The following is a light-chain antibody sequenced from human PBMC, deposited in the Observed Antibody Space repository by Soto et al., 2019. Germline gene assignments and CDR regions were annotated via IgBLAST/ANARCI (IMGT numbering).Light chain of an antibody. Sequence: EIVLTQSPATLSVSPGERASLSCRASQSLSSNLAWYQQKPGQAPRLLIYGASTRATGIPARFSGSGSGTEFTLTISNLQSEDFAVYYCQQYNNLPIFTFGPGTKVDIK. J-gene: IGKJ3*01. CDR2: GAS. CDR1: QSLSSN. CDR3: QQYNNLPIFT. V-gene: IGKV3D-15*01.